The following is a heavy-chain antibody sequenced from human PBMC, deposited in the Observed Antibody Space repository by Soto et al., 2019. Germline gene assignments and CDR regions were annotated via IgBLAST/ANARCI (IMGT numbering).Heavy chain of an antibody. Sequence: ASVKVACKASGYTFTSYAMHWVRQAPGQRLEWMGWINAGNGNTKYSQKFQGRVTITRDTSASTAYMELSSLRSEDTAVYYCARGSSSSNYYGVDVWGQGTTVTVSS. J-gene: IGHJ6*02. V-gene: IGHV1-3*01. D-gene: IGHD6-6*01. CDR1: GYTFTSYA. CDR3: ARGSSSSNYYGVDV. CDR2: INAGNGNT.